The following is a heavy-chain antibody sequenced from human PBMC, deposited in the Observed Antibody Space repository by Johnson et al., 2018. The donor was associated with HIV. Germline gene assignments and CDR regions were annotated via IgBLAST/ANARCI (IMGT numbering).Heavy chain of an antibody. CDR3: ARGGAIAAAEDAFDI. J-gene: IGHJ3*02. V-gene: IGHV3-30-3*01. CDR2: ISYAGSNK. Sequence: QVQLVESGGGVVQPGRSLRLSCAASGFTFSSYAMHWVRQAPGKGLAWVAVISYAGSNKYSADSVKGRFTISRDNSKNTLYLQMNSLRAEDTAVYYCARGGAIAAAEDAFDIWGQGTMVTVSS. CDR1: GFTFSSYA. D-gene: IGHD6-13*01.